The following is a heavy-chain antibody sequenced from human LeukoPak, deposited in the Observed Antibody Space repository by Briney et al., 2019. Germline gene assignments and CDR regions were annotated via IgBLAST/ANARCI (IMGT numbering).Heavy chain of an antibody. CDR3: ARGTMTRPRIGNYYGMDV. CDR1: GGSSSSGGYY. J-gene: IGHJ6*02. V-gene: IGHV4-31*03. CDR2: TYYSGST. D-gene: IGHD3-22*01. Sequence: PSETLSLTGTVSGGSSSSGGYYWSWIRQHPGRGRGWIGYTYYSGSTYYNPSLKSRVTISVDTSKNQFSLKLSSVTAADTAVYYCARGTMTRPRIGNYYGMDVWGQGTTVTVSS.